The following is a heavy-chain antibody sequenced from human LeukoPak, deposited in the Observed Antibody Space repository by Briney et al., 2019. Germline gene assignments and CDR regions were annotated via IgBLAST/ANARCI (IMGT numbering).Heavy chain of an antibody. Sequence: GGSLRLSCAASGFTFSDESMNWVRQAPGKGLEWVSSISANSLHIFYADSVWGRFTISRDNAKNSLYLQMNNLRVEDTAVYYCVGPDSQFDCWGQGTLVTVSS. D-gene: IGHD3-10*01. CDR3: VGPDSQFDC. CDR1: GFTFSDES. J-gene: IGHJ4*02. V-gene: IGHV3-21*01. CDR2: ISANSLHI.